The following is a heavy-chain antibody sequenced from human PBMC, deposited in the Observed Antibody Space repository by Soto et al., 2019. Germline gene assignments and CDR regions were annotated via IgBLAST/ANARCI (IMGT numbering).Heavy chain of an antibody. J-gene: IGHJ6*02. D-gene: IGHD2-15*01. V-gene: IGHV3-33*01. CDR3: ARDDLVVVSYYYGMDV. CDR2: IWYDGNNK. Sequence: PGGSLRLSCAASGFSFSSYGLHCVRQSPGKGLEWLAVIWYDGNNKYYADSVKGRFIISRDNSKNMLYLQMNSLRADDTAVYYCARDDLVVVSYYYGMDVWGQGTTVTVSS. CDR1: GFSFSSYG.